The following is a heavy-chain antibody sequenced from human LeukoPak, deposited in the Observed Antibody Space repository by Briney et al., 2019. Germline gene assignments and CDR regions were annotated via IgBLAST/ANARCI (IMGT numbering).Heavy chain of an antibody. V-gene: IGHV4-59*01. CDR1: GGSISSYY. CDR2: IYYSGST. D-gene: IGHD3-10*01. CDR3: ARVGPGANDYFDY. J-gene: IGHJ4*02. Sequence: SETLSLTCTVSGGSISSYYWSWIRQPPGKGLEWIGYIYYSGSTNYNPSLKSRVTISVDTSKNQFSLKLSSVTAADTAVYYCARVGPGANDYFDYWGQGTLVTVSS.